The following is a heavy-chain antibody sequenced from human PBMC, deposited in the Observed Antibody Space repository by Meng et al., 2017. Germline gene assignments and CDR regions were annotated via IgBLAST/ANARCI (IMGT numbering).Heavy chain of an antibody. V-gene: IGHV3-9*03. CDR3: AKSYYYGWGSYVGGPFEN. D-gene: IGHD3-10*01. CDR2: IRWNSGSI. J-gene: IGHJ3*02. Sequence: SLKISCAASGFTFDDYAMHWVRHAPGKGLEWVSGIRWNSGSIGYADSVKGRFTISRDNAKNSLYLQINSLRAEDMALYYCAKSYYYGWGSYVGGPFENWGLGTMVTVSS. CDR1: GFTFDDYA.